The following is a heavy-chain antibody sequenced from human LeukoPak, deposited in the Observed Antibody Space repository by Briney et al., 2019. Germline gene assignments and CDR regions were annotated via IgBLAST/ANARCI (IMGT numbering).Heavy chain of an antibody. D-gene: IGHD1-26*01. J-gene: IGHJ4*02. CDR2: TYYSGST. CDR3: TRESGSYHGNDY. V-gene: IGHV4-31*03. Sequence: SQTLSLTCTVSGGSISSGGYYWSWIRQHPGKGLEWIGYTYYSGSTYYNPSLKSRVTISVDTSKNQFSLKLSSVTAADTAVYYCTRESGSYHGNDYWGQGTLVTVSS. CDR1: GGSISSGGYY.